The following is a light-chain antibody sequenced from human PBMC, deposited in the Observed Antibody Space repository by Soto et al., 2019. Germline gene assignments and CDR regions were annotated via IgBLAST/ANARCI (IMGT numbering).Light chain of an antibody. V-gene: IGKV1-33*01. CDR3: QQYGDLPFT. CDR2: DAS. Sequence: DLQMTQSPSSLSASVGDRVTITCQASQGISNSLNWYQHTPGKAPKLLIYDASNLETGVPPRFSEGGSGTEFTFTISSLQPEDIGTCYGQQYGDLPFTFGPGTKVSIK. CDR1: QGISNS. J-gene: IGKJ3*01.